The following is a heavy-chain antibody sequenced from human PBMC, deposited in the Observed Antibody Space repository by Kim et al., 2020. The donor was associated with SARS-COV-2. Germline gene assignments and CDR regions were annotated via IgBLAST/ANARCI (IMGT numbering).Heavy chain of an antibody. CDR3: ARGGEYGSGSYYNKRSPSTDFDY. D-gene: IGHD3-10*01. CDR2: INHSGST. Sequence: SETLSLTCAVYGGSFSGYYWSWIRQPQGKGLEWIGEINHSGSTNYNPSLKSRVTISVDTSKNQFSLKLSSVTAADTAVYYCARGGEYGSGSYYNKRSPSTDFDYWGQGTLVTVSS. J-gene: IGHJ4*02. CDR1: GGSFSGYY. V-gene: IGHV4-34*01.